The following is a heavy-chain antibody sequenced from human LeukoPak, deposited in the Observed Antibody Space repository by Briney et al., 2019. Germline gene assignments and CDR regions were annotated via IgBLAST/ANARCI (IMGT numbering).Heavy chain of an antibody. Sequence: GRSLRLSCTASGFSFGDYAVSWVRQAPGKGLEWVGFIRSKGYGETTEYAASLEGRFSISRADSQSIAYLQMNSLKTEDTAVYYCTRRFNNWFDSWGQGTLVTVSS. V-gene: IGHV3-49*04. J-gene: IGHJ5*01. CDR2: IRSKGYGETT. CDR3: TRRFNNWFDS. CDR1: GFSFGDYA.